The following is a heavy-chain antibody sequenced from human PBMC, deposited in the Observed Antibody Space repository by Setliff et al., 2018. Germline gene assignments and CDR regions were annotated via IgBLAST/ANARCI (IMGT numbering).Heavy chain of an antibody. CDR1: GGSFSTHY. CDR2: IYYSGST. Sequence: SETLSLTCTVSGGSFSTHYWNWIRQTPGKGLEWIGYIYYSGSTYYNPSLERRITILLETSKNQFSLTLTSVTAADTAVYYCARMTGFQYIDVWGKGTTVTVSS. V-gene: IGHV4-59*08. J-gene: IGHJ6*03. D-gene: IGHD3-3*01. CDR3: ARMTGFQYIDV.